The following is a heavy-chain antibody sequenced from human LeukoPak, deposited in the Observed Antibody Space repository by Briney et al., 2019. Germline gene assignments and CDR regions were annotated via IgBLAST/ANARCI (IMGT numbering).Heavy chain of an antibody. Sequence: SETLSLTCAVYGGSFSGYYWSWIRQPPGKGLEWIGEINHSGSTNYNPSLKSRVTISVDTSKNQFSLKLSSVTAADTAVYYCARVSTSSLFDYWGQGTLVTVSS. D-gene: IGHD2-2*01. J-gene: IGHJ4*02. CDR1: GGSFSGYY. CDR2: INHSGST. CDR3: ARVSTSSLFDY. V-gene: IGHV4-34*01.